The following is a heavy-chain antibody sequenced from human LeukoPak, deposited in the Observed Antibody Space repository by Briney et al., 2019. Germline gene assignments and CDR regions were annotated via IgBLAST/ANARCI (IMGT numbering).Heavy chain of an antibody. CDR3: ARADLVGGRSGGSHFDC. D-gene: IGHD1-26*01. CDR2: LSRDGSST. CDR1: EFTFSRYW. Sequence: GGSLRLSCAASEFTFSRYWMHWVRQAPGKGLVWVSRLSRDGSSTNYADSVKGRCTISRDNANNTLYLQMDSLRAEDTAVYYCARADLVGGRSGGSHFDCWGQGTLVTVSS. J-gene: IGHJ4*02. V-gene: IGHV3-74*01.